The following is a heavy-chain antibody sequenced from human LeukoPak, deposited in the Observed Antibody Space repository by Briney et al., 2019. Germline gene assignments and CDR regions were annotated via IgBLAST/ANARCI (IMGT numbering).Heavy chain of an antibody. CDR3: ARDQGVTVAAAYYFDY. J-gene: IGHJ4*02. Sequence: GGSLRLSCAASGFTFDDYAMHWVRQAPGKGLEWVSGISWNSGSIGYADSVKGRFTISRDNAKNSLYLQMNSLRAEDTAVYYCARDQGVTVAAAYYFDYWGQGTLVTVSS. V-gene: IGHV3-9*01. CDR1: GFTFDDYA. CDR2: ISWNSGSI. D-gene: IGHD6-19*01.